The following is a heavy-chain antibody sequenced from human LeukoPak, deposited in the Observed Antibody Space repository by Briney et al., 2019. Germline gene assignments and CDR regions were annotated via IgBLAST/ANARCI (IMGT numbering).Heavy chain of an antibody. J-gene: IGHJ4*02. V-gene: IGHV3-7*01. CDR1: GITFSSYW. D-gene: IGHD3-10*01. CDR3: ARKYYYGSGSYYY. Sequence: GGSLRLSCAVSGITFSSYWMSWVRQAPGKGLEWVANIKEDGSEKYYVDSVKGRFTISRDNAKNSLYLQMNSLRAEDTAVYYCARKYYYGSGSYYYWGQGTLVTVSS. CDR2: IKEDGSEK.